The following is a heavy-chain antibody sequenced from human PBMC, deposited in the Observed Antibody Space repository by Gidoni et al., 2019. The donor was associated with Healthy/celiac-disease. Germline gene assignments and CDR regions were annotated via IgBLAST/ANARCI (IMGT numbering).Heavy chain of an antibody. CDR3: ARIGGYGYGPDYYFDY. CDR2: IIPIFGTA. D-gene: IGHD5-18*01. V-gene: IGHV1-69*01. J-gene: IGHJ4*02. CDR1: GGTFSSYA. Sequence: QVQLVQSGAEVKKPGSSVKVSCKASGGTFSSYAISWVRQAPGQGLEWMGGIIPIFGTANYAQKFQGRVTITADESTSTAYMELSSLRSEDTAVYYCARIGGYGYGPDYYFDYWGQGTLVTVSS.